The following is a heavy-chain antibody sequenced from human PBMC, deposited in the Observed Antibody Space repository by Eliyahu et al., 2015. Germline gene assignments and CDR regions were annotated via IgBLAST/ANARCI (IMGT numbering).Heavy chain of an antibody. CDR1: GFTFTNYA. D-gene: IGHD5-12*01. J-gene: IGHJ6*02. CDR3: AKDLRGYSGYEDAYYYYGMDV. V-gene: IGHV3-23*04. CDR2: ISGIGGST. Sequence: EVQLVESGGGLVQPGGSLRLSCAASGFTFTNYAMXWVRQAPGKGLEGVSTISGIGGSTYYAGSVKGRFTISRDNSKNALFLQMISLRAEDTAVYYCAKDLRGYSGYEDAYYYYGMDVWGQGTTVTVSS.